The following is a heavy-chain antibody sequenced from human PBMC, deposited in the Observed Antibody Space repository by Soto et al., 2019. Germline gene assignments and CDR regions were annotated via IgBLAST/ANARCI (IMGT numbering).Heavy chain of an antibody. CDR3: VRDSGATLSSS. CDR1: VGTFSSYA. J-gene: IGHJ4*02. CDR2: IIPSCRTA. Sequence: ASVKFSCRASVGTFSSYAISWLRQAPGQGLEWVGGIIPSCRTANYSQKFQGRVTITADESARTSYMELRSLKSQDTAVYYCVRDSGATLSSSWGQGTLVTVSS. V-gene: IGHV1-69*13. D-gene: IGHD6-13*01.